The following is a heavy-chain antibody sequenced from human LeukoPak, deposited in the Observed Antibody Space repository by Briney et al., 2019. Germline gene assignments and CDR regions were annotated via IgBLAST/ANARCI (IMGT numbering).Heavy chain of an antibody. CDR1: GLTFSRYW. CDR2: IEEDGSEK. D-gene: IGHD2-15*01. V-gene: IGHV3-7*01. Sequence: AGGSLRLSCAASGLTFSRYWMSWVRQAPGKGLEWVANIEEDGSEKYYVDSVKGRLTISRDNAKNSLSLQIKSLRAEDTAVYYCARQNTVVVVAATPDDEQGDYVDYYYYMDVWRKMTTDTVSS. J-gene: IGHJ6*03. CDR3: ARQNTVVVVAATPDDEQGDYVDYYYYMDV.